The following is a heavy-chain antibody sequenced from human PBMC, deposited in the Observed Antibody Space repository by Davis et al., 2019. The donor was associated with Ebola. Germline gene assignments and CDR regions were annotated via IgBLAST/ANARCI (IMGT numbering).Heavy chain of an antibody. D-gene: IGHD1-26*01. V-gene: IGHV1-69*06. Sequence: SVKVSCKASGGTFDSFAISWVRQAPGQGLEWMGGIIPVFATPTYAPKFQVRVTITADKSTSTAYMELSSLRSEDTAVYYCARDRNGGSYDFDYWGQGTLVTVSS. CDR2: IIPVFATP. J-gene: IGHJ4*02. CDR3: ARDRNGGSYDFDY. CDR1: GGTFDSFA.